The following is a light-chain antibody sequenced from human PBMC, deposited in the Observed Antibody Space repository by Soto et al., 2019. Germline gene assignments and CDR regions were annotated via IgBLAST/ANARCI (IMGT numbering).Light chain of an antibody. V-gene: IGKV1-5*01. CDR2: DAS. J-gene: IGKJ3*01. CDR1: QSISSW. CDR3: QQHNSYPFT. Sequence: DIQMAQSPSTLSASVGDIVTITCRASQSISSWLAWYQQKPGKAPKLLIYDASSLESGVPSRFSGSGSGTEFTLTISSLQPDDFATYYCQQHNSYPFTFGPGTKVDIK.